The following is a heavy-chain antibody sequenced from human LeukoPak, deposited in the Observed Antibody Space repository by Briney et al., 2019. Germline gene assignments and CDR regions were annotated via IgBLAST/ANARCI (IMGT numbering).Heavy chain of an antibody. CDR3: ARPTSYDYVWGSYRLDY. CDR1: AFTFSSYG. Sequence: GGSLRLSCAASAFTFSSYGMHRVRQAPGKGLEWVAVIWYDGSNKYYADSVKGRFTISRDNSKNTLYLQMNSLRAEDTAVYYCARPTSYDYVWGSYRLDYWGQGTLVTVSS. V-gene: IGHV3-33*01. D-gene: IGHD3-16*02. CDR2: IWYDGSNK. J-gene: IGHJ4*02.